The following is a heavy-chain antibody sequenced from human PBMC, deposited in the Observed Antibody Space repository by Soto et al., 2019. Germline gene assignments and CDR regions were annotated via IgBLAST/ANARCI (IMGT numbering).Heavy chain of an antibody. D-gene: IGHD6-19*01. V-gene: IGHV1-18*01. CDR1: GYTFSNYG. CDR2: ISGYNGNT. CDR3: SRFIMVGGWFDPNYYHGMDV. J-gene: IGHJ6*02. Sequence: QVQLVQSGAEVKKPGASVTVSCKTSGYTFSNYGINWVRQAPGQGLEWMGWISGYNGNTNYAQTVQGRVNMSTDTSTGTVYMALRSLKSDDTAIYYCSRFIMVGGWFDPNYYHGMDVWGPGTTVTVSS.